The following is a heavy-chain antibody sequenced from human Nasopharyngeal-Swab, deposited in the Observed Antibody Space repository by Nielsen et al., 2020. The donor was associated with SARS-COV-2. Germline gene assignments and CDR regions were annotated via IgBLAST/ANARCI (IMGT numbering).Heavy chain of an antibody. Sequence: SVKVSCKASGGTFSSYAISWVRQAPGQGLEWMGGIIPIFGTANYAQKFQGRVTITADESTSTAYMELSSLRSEDTAVYYCARYNLGATPRAFDIWGQGTMVTISS. CDR3: ARYNLGATPRAFDI. CDR2: IIPIFGTA. D-gene: IGHD1-26*01. J-gene: IGHJ3*02. V-gene: IGHV1-69*13. CDR1: GGTFSSYA.